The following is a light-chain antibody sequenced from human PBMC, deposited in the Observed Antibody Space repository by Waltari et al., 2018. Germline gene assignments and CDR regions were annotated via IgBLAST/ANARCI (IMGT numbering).Light chain of an antibody. CDR2: DAS. CDR1: QRFGKY. Sequence: EIVLTQSPGTLSLSRWEISTLPCRASQRFGKYLAWYQQIPGQAPRLPIYDASTRATGIPDRFSGSGSGTDFSLTISRLEPEDFAVYYCQKYVNLPATFGQGTKVEI. J-gene: IGKJ1*01. CDR3: QKYVNLPAT. V-gene: IGKV3-20*01.